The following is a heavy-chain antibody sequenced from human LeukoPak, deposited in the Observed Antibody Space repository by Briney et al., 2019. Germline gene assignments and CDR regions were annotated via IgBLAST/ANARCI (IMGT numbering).Heavy chain of an antibody. CDR1: GGSFSGYY. V-gene: IGHV4-34*01. D-gene: IGHD6-13*01. J-gene: IGHJ4*02. CDR2: INHSGST. CDR3: ARSWFSTGPADY. Sequence: SETLSLTCAVYGGSFSGYYWSWIRQPPGKGLEWIGEINHSGSTNYNPSLKSRVTISVDTSKNQFSLKLSSVTAADTAVYYCARSWFSTGPADYWGQGTLVTVSS.